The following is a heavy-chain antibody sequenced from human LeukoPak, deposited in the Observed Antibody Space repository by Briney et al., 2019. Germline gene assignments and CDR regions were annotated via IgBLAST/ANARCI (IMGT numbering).Heavy chain of an antibody. D-gene: IGHD3-3*01. Sequence: SVKVSCTASGGTFSSYAIRWVRQAPGQGLEWMGGIIPIFGTANYAQKFQGRVTITADESTSTAYMALSSLRTEDTALYYCARDSGQVRSQKNWFEAWGQGTLLPVSS. J-gene: IGHJ5*02. CDR1: GGTFSSYA. CDR2: IIPIFGTA. V-gene: IGHV1-69*13. CDR3: ARDSGQVRSQKNWFEA.